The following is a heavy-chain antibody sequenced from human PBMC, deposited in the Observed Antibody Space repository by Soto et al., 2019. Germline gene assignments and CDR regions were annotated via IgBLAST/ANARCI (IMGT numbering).Heavy chain of an antibody. CDR1: GDSISGDYY. CDR3: ARVQRGDYYPGYDY. D-gene: IGHD4-17*01. Sequence: QVQLQESGPGRLKPSQTLSLTCTVSGDSISGDYYWSWIRQSPGKGLEWMGHSYYSGGTFYNPFLKIRLTMSIDTFRGQFSLKLTSVTAADTAVYYCARVQRGDYYPGYDYWGQGTLVTVSS. V-gene: IGHV4-30-4*01. CDR2: SYYSGGT. J-gene: IGHJ4*02.